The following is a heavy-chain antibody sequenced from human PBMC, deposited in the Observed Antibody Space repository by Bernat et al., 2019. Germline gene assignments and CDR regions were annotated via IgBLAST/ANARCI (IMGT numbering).Heavy chain of an antibody. V-gene: IGHV3-7*03. Sequence: EVQLVESGGGLVRPGGSLRLSCAASGFTFSTYWMHWVRQAPGKGLEWVANINQDGSEKYYVDSVKGRFTISRDNAKQSLYLQMNSLRAEDTAVYYCTTDGGGGYAPFDYWGQGTLVTVSS. CDR3: TTDGGGGYAPFDY. CDR1: GFTFSTYW. D-gene: IGHD5-12*01. CDR2: INQDGSEK. J-gene: IGHJ4*02.